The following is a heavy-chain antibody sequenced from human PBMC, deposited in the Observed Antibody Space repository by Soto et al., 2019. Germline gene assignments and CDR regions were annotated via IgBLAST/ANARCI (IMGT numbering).Heavy chain of an antibody. V-gene: IGHV3-30*18. CDR3: AKDLSEVVAAAFDAFDI. CDR2: ISYDGSNK. D-gene: IGHD2-15*01. J-gene: IGHJ3*02. Sequence: GGSLRLSCAVSGFIFSDYDMHWVRQAPGKGLEWVAVISYDGSNKYYAVSVKGRFTISRDNSKNTLYLQMNSLRTEETAVYYCAKDLSEVVAAAFDAFDIWGQGTMVTVSS. CDR1: GFIFSDYD.